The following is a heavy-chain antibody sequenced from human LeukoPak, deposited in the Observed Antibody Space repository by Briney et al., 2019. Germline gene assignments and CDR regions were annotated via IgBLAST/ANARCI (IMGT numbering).Heavy chain of an antibody. CDR2: ISYDGSNK. D-gene: IGHD2-21*02. V-gene: IGHV3-30*18. J-gene: IGHJ4*02. CDR3: AKDGLAYCGGDCYSLGY. CDR1: GFTFSSYG. Sequence: PGGSLRLSCAASGFTFSSYGMHWVRQAPGKGLEWVAVISYDGSNKYYADSVKGRFTISRDNSKNTLYLQMNSLRAEDTAVYYCAKDGLAYCGGDCYSLGYWGQGTLVTVSS.